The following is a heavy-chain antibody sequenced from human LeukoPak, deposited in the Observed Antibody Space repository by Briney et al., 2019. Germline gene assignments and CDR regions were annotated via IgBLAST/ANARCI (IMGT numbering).Heavy chain of an antibody. D-gene: IGHD6-19*01. J-gene: IGHJ4*02. V-gene: IGHV3-23*01. CDR1: GFTFSSYA. Sequence: PGGSLRLSCAASGFTFSSYAMSWVRQAPGTGLEWVSGISGSGGSTFYADSVRGRFTISRDNSKNTLYLQMNNLRAEDTAVYYCAKSLTQSLGKQQWLVRGSFDYWGQGTLVTVSS. CDR2: ISGSGGST. CDR3: AKSLTQSLGKQQWLVRGSFDY.